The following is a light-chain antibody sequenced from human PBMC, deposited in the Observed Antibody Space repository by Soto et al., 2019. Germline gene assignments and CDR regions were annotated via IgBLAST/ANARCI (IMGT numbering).Light chain of an antibody. CDR1: QAVNTR. Sequence: EIVLTQSPATLSSFPGDRVTLSCRASQAVNTRLAWYQHKPGQAPRLLIYLTSNRAAGIPARFSGSGSETDFTRTISDVEPEDFAVYYCHQRQSWPRTFGQGTKAEIK. CDR3: HQRQSWPRT. V-gene: IGKV3-11*01. CDR2: LTS. J-gene: IGKJ1*01.